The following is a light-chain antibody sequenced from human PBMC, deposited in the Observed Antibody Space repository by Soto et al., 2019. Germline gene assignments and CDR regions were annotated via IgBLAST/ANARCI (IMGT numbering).Light chain of an antibody. J-gene: IGKJ3*01. CDR3: QQYGSSPTT. Sequence: EIVLTQSPGTLSLSPGERATLSCRASQSVSNTFLAWYQHKPGQAPSLLIYGASRRATGIPDRFTGGGSGTDFTLTINGQEPEDFAVYYCQQYGSSPTTFGPGTKVDI. CDR2: GAS. V-gene: IGKV3-20*01. CDR1: QSVSNTF.